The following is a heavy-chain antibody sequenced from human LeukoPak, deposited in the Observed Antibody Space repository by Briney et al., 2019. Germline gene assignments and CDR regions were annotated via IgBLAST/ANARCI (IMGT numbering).Heavy chain of an antibody. CDR1: GYTFTSYA. CDR3: ARDAKIAAFDY. J-gene: IGHJ4*02. Sequence: ASVKVSCKASGYTFTSYAMHWVRQAPGQRFEWMGWINAGNGNTKHSQKFQGRVTITRDTSASTAYMELSSLRSEDTAVYYCARDAKIAAFDYWGQGTLVTVSS. CDR2: INAGNGNT. V-gene: IGHV1-3*01. D-gene: IGHD2-21*01.